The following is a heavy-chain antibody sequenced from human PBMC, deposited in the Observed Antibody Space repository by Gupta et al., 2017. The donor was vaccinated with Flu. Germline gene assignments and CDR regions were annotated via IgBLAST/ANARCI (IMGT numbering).Heavy chain of an antibody. D-gene: IGHD2-15*01. Sequence: EVQLLESGGGLVQPGGSLRLSCEASGFTFGSYAMRWVRQAPGKGLEWVSGISGSGANIFYADAVKGRFIISRDNSKNTMYLQINSLREEDTALYYCAKVGFPWYLTYFDYWCQGTLVTVSS. J-gene: IGHJ4*02. CDR3: AKVGFPWYLTYFDY. CDR2: ISGSGANI. V-gene: IGHV3-23*01. CDR1: GFTFGSYA.